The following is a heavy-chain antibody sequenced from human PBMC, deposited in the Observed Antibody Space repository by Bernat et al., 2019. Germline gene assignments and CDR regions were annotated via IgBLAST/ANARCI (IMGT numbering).Heavy chain of an antibody. J-gene: IGHJ4*02. CDR2: MSYDGSNK. Sequence: QVQLVESGGGVVQPGRSLRLSCAASGFTFSSYAMHWVRQAPGKGLEWVAVMSYDGSNKYYADSVKGRFTISRDNSKNTLYLQMNSLRAEDTAVYYCARERSSSGLRNYFDYWGQGTLVTVSS. D-gene: IGHD6-19*01. CDR1: GFTFSSYA. CDR3: ARERSSSGLRNYFDY. V-gene: IGHV3-30-3*01.